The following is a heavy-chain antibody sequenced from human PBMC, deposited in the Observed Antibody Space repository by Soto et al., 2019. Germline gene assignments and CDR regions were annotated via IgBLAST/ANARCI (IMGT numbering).Heavy chain of an antibody. CDR3: ARLRGVGGGGDY. D-gene: IGHD3-10*01. V-gene: IGHV5-10-1*01. Sequence: PGKGLQWIGRIDPSDSKVKYSPSFRGHVSISTDKSVETVYLQWRSLKAADTAVYYCARLRGVGGGGDYWGRGTLVTVSS. J-gene: IGHJ4*02. CDR2: IDPSDSKV.